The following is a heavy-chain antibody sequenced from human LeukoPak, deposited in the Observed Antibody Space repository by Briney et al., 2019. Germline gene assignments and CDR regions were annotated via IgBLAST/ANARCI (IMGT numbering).Heavy chain of an antibody. Sequence: SVNVSCKTSGFTFRSSAIQWVRQARGKRLEWIGWIVVGSGATSYAHYLQERLTITRDMSTGTAYLELSGLRSEDTGIYYCAAETYTDSCCWFDPWGQGTLVTVSS. CDR3: AAETYTDSCCWFDP. J-gene: IGHJ5*02. V-gene: IGHV1-58*02. D-gene: IGHD3-16*01. CDR1: GFTFRSSA. CDR2: IVVGSGAT.